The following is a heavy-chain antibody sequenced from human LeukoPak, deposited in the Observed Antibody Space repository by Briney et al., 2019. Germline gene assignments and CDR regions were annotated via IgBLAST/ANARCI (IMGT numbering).Heavy chain of an antibody. V-gene: IGHV4-4*07. CDR1: GGSISSYY. D-gene: IGHD3-9*01. CDR3: ATSPLRYFDWFFDY. J-gene: IGHJ4*02. Sequence: SETLSLTCTVSGGSISSYYWSWIRQPAGKGLEWIGRTYTSGSTNYNPSLKSRVTMSVDTSKNQFSLKLSSVTAADTAVYYCATSPLRYFDWFFDYWGQGTLVTVSS. CDR2: TYTSGST.